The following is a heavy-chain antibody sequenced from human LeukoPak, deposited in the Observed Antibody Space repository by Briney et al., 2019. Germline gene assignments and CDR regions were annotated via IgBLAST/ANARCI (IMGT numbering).Heavy chain of an antibody. V-gene: IGHV3-48*03. CDR3: ARDQGRFKDCGGDCYAAFDI. CDR2: ISSSGSTI. D-gene: IGHD2-21*02. J-gene: IGHJ3*02. CDR1: GFTFSSYE. Sequence: PGGSLRLSCAASGFTFSSYEMNWVRQAPAKGQELASYISSSGSTIYYADSVKGRFTISRDNAKNSLYLQMNSLRAEDTAVYYCARDQGRFKDCGGDCYAAFDIWGQGTMVTVSS.